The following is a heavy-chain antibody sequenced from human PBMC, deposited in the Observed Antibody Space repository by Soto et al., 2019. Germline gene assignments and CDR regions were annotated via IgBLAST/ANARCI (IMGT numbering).Heavy chain of an antibody. V-gene: IGHV4-4*07. J-gene: IGHJ6*02. CDR1: GGSIRSYY. Sequence: QVQLQESGPGLVKPSETLSLTCTVSGGSIRSYYWSWIRQHAGKPLEWIGRIYTSGTTNYNPSLKCRVTILVDTSKNQFSLKLSSVTAADTAVYYCAREGASGFGMDVWGQGTTVTVSS. CDR2: IYTSGTT. CDR3: AREGASGFGMDV. D-gene: IGHD1-26*01.